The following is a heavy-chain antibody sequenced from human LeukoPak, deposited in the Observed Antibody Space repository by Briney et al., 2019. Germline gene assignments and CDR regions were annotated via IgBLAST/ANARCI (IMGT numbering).Heavy chain of an antibody. CDR3: AKVEYGGNSSFYYYYYYMDV. J-gene: IGHJ6*03. CDR2: IRYDGSNK. V-gene: IGHV3-30*02. D-gene: IGHD4-23*01. Sequence: PGGSLRLSCAASGFTFSSYGMHWVRQAPGKGLEWVAFIRYDGSNKYYADSVKGRFTISRDNSKNTLYLQMNSLRAEDTAVYYCAKVEYGGNSSFYYYYYYMDVWAKGPRSPSP. CDR1: GFTFSSYG.